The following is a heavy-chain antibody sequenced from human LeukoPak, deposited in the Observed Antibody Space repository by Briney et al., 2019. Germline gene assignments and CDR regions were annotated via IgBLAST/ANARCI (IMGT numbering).Heavy chain of an antibody. V-gene: IGHV4-38-2*02. Sequence: PSETLSLTCGVSGYSMSSGYQWAWIRQSPGKGLEWIGSIYHSGSAHYNPSLKSRVTISVETSKNQFSLNMSSVTAADTAVYYCARDPRWLTPDCTSTSCYENYFDPWGQGTLVTVSS. J-gene: IGHJ5*02. CDR3: ARDPRWLTPDCTSTSCYENYFDP. CDR2: IYHSGSA. CDR1: GYSMSSGYQ. D-gene: IGHD2-2*01.